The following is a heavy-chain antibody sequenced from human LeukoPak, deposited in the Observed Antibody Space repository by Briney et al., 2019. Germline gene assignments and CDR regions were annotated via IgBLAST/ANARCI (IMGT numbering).Heavy chain of an antibody. Sequence: SETLSLTYAVYGGSFSGYYWSWIRQPPGKGLEWIGEINHSGSTNYNPSLKSRVTISVDTSKNQFSLKLSSVTAADTAVYYCARGNDYGIDYWGQGTLVTVSS. CDR1: GGSFSGYY. CDR2: INHSGST. D-gene: IGHD4-17*01. CDR3: ARGNDYGIDY. V-gene: IGHV4-34*01. J-gene: IGHJ4*02.